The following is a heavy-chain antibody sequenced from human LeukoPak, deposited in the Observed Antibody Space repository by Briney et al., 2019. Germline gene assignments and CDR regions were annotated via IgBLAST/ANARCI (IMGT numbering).Heavy chain of an antibody. CDR1: GYSFTSYW. V-gene: IGHV5-51*01. CDR3: ARLGYSYGDYYYCGMDV. J-gene: IGHJ6*02. Sequence: GESLQISCKGSGYSFTSYWVGWVRQMPGKGLEWMGIIYPGDSDTRYSPSFQGQVTISADKSISTAYLQWSSLKASDTAMYYCARLGYSYGDYYYCGMDVWGQGTTVTVSS. D-gene: IGHD5-18*01. CDR2: IYPGDSDT.